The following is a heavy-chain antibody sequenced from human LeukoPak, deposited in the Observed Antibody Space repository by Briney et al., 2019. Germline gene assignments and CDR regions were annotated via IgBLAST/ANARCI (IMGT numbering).Heavy chain of an antibody. D-gene: IGHD2-15*01. J-gene: IGHJ4*02. CDR1: GFTFSSYS. Sequence: GGSLRLSCAASGFTFSSYSINWVRQAPGKGLEWVSSISSSSSYIYYADSVKGRFTISRDNAKNSLYLQMNSLRAEDTAVYYCARDLGYCSGGSCYWGQGTLVTVSS. V-gene: IGHV3-21*01. CDR3: ARDLGYCSGGSCY. CDR2: ISSSSSYI.